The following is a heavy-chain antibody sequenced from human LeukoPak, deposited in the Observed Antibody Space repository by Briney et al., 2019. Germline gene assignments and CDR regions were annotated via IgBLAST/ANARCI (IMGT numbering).Heavy chain of an antibody. J-gene: IGHJ6*02. CDR2: IYYSGST. Sequence: SETLSLTCTVSGGSISSSSYDWGWIRQPPGKGLEWIGSIYYSGSTYYNPSLKSRVTISVDTSKNQFSLKLSSVTAADTAVYYCATGDNVDTYYYYGMDVWGQGTTVTVSS. CDR3: ATGDNVDTYYYYGMDV. CDR1: GGSISSSSYD. D-gene: IGHD5-18*01. V-gene: IGHV4-39*07.